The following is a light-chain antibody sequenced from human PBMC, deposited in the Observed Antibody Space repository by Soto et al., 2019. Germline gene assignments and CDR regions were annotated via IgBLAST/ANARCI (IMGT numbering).Light chain of an antibody. Sequence: DIQMTQSPSTLSASVGDRVTITCRASQSMSTWLAWYQQRPGTAPKLLIYDASTLKSGVPSRFSGSGSGTEFTLTISSLQPDDFATYYCQQYSSYSRTFGQGTTVEIK. CDR3: QQYSSYSRT. CDR2: DAS. CDR1: QSMSTW. J-gene: IGKJ1*01. V-gene: IGKV1-5*01.